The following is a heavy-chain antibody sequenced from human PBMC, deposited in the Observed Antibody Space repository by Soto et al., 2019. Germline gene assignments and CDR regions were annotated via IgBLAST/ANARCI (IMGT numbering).Heavy chain of an antibody. V-gene: IGHV1-18*01. J-gene: IGHJ4*02. Sequence: QVHLVQSGAEVKKPGASVKVSCKGSGYAFTTYGITWVRQAPGQGLEWMGWISAHNGNTNYAQKLQGRVTVTRDTSTSTAYMELRSLRSDDTAVYYCAQGLRSAYGPFDYWGQGTLVTVSS. CDR3: AQGLRSAYGPFDY. CDR2: ISAHNGNT. CDR1: GYAFTTYG. D-gene: IGHD5-12*01.